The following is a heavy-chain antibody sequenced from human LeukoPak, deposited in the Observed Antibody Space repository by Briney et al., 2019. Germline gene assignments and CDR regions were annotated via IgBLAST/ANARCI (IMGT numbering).Heavy chain of an antibody. D-gene: IGHD5-24*01. J-gene: IGHJ4*02. V-gene: IGHV4-59*01. CDR3: ARARDGYSYYFDY. CDR2: IYYSGST. CDR1: GGSISSYY. Sequence: PSETLSLTCTVSGGSISSYYWSWIRQPPGKGLEWIGYIYYSGSTNYNPSLKSRVIISVDTSKNQFSLKLSSVTAADTAVYYCARARDGYSYYFDYWGQGTLVTVSS.